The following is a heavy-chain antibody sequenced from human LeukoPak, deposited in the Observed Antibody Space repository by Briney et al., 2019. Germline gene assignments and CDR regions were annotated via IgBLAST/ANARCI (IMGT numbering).Heavy chain of an antibody. CDR1: GFTFSSCD. D-gene: IGHD2/OR15-2a*01. V-gene: IGHV3-13*01. J-gene: IGHJ3*02. CDR2: IGTAGDT. CDR3: ARVSDADAFDI. Sequence: GGSLRLSCAASGFTFSSCDMHWVRQATGKGLEWVSAIGTAGDTYYPGSVKGRFTISRENAKNSLYLQMNSLRAGDTAVYYCARVSDADAFDIWGQGTMVTVSS.